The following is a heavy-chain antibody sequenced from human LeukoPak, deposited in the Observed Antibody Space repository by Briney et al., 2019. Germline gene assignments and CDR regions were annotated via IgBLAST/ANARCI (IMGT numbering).Heavy chain of an antibody. CDR3: TREIVGATGVYYYYYYMDV. Sequence: GGSLRLSCTASGFTFGDYAMSWVRQAPGKGLEWVGFIRSKAYGGTTEYAASVKGRFTISRDDSKSIAYLQMNSLKTEDTAVYYCTREIVGATGVYYYYYYMDVWGKGTTVTVSS. CDR2: IRSKAYGGTT. V-gene: IGHV3-49*04. CDR1: GFTFGDYA. D-gene: IGHD1-26*01. J-gene: IGHJ6*03.